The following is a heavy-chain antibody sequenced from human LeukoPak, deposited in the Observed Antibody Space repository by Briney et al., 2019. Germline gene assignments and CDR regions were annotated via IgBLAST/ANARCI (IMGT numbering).Heavy chain of an antibody. J-gene: IGHJ4*02. CDR2: ISYDGSNK. CDR3: AREDDYSNYFDY. D-gene: IGHD4-11*01. Sequence: TGRSLRLSCAASGFTFSSYGMHWVRQAPGKGLEWVAVISYDGSNKYYADSVKGRFTISRDNSKNTLYLQMNSLRAGDTAVYYCAREDDYSNYFDYWGQGTLVTVSS. CDR1: GFTFSSYG. V-gene: IGHV3-30*03.